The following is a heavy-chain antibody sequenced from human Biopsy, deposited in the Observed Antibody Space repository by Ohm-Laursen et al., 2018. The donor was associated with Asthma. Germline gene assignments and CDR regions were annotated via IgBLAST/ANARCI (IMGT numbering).Heavy chain of an antibody. Sequence: GASVTVSCKTSGYTFNSAGITWVRQAPGQGLEWMGWISVYNGNTKVAQKLQNRVTMITDTSTSTAYMELRSLRSDDTAVYFCARAVDYSHYYGIDVRGQGTTVTVS. CDR3: ARAVDYSHYYGIDV. J-gene: IGHJ6*02. CDR2: ISVYNGNT. D-gene: IGHD3-10*01. CDR1: GYTFNSAG. V-gene: IGHV1-18*01.